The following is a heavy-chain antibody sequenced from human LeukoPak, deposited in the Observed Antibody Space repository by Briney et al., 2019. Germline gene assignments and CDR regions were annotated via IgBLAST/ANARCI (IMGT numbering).Heavy chain of an antibody. J-gene: IGHJ4*02. V-gene: IGHV3-23*01. CDR1: GFTFSSYA. Sequence: GGSLRLSCAASGFTFSSYAMSWVRQAPGKGLEWVSSISGSDSSTHYADSVKGRFTVSRDNSKNTLYLQMNSLRAEDTALYYCAKQRRQWLVHSIDYWGQETLVTVSS. D-gene: IGHD6-19*01. CDR3: AKQRRQWLVHSIDY. CDR2: ISGSDSST.